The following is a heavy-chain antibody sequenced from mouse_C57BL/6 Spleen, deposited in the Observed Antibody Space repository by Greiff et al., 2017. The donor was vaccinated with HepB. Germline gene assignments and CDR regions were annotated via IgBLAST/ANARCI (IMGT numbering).Heavy chain of an antibody. Sequence: QLKQSGAELVRPGTSVKVSCKASGYAFTNYLIEWVKQRPGQGLEWIGVINPGSGGTNYNEKFKGKATLTADKSSSTAYMQLSSLTSEDSAVYFCARVHYGPGYFDYWGQGTTLTVSS. CDR1: GYAFTNYL. J-gene: IGHJ2*01. CDR3: ARVHYGPGYFDY. V-gene: IGHV1-54*01. D-gene: IGHD1-1*01. CDR2: INPGSGGT.